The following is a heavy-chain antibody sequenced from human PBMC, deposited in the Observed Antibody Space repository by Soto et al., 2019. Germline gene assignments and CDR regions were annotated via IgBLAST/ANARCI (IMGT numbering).Heavy chain of an antibody. CDR1: GFTFSNYN. V-gene: IGHV3-48*02. CDR3: ASSGNHRLDY. CDR2: ISGGSGSI. J-gene: IGHJ4*01. D-gene: IGHD1-26*01. Sequence: GGSLRLSCAASGFTFSNYNMNWVRQAPGKGLEWVSYISGGSGSIYYAGSVKGRFTISRDNVRNSLYLQMSSLRDEDTAVYYCASSGNHRLDYWGQGTLVTVSS.